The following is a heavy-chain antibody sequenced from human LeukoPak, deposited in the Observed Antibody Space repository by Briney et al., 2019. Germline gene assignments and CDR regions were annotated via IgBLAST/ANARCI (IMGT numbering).Heavy chain of an antibody. CDR1: GYTFTSYY. Sequence: ASVKVSCKASGYTFTSYYMHWVRQAPGQGLEWMGIINPSGGSTSYAQKFQGRVTMTTDTSTSTAYMELRSLRSDDTAVYYCARDNFDWLLSNDAFDIWGQGTMVTVSS. CDR3: ARDNFDWLLSNDAFDI. J-gene: IGHJ3*02. V-gene: IGHV1-46*01. D-gene: IGHD3-9*01. CDR2: INPSGGST.